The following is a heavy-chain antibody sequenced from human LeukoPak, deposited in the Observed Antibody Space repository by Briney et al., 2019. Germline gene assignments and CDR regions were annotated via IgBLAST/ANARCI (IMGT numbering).Heavy chain of an antibody. CDR2: IIPIFGTA. V-gene: IGHV1-69*13. Sequence: ASVKVSCKASGGTFSSYASSWVRQAPGQGLEWMGGIIPIFGTANYAQKFQGRVTITADESTSTAYMELSSLRSEDTAVYYCARDDCSGGSCYSDYYGMDVWGKGTTVTVSS. CDR3: ARDDCSGGSCYSDYYGMDV. J-gene: IGHJ6*04. CDR1: GGTFSSYA. D-gene: IGHD2-15*01.